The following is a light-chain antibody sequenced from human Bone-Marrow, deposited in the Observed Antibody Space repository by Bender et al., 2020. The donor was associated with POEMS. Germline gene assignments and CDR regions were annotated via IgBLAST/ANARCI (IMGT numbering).Light chain of an antibody. Sequence: QSALTQPASVSGSPGQSISISCTGSSSDIGSSNLVSWYQHQPGKAPRLMIFEATKRPSGVSDRFSGSKSGNTASLTISGLQPDDEADYFCSSYTAINTFVFGPGTKVSVL. CDR1: SSDIGSSNL. J-gene: IGLJ1*01. V-gene: IGLV2-14*02. CDR2: EAT. CDR3: SSYTAINTFV.